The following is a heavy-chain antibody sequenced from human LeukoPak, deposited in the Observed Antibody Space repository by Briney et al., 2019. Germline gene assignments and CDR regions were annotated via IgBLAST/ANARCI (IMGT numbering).Heavy chain of an antibody. CDR3: ARDSDAGFDY. J-gene: IGHJ4*02. Sequence: GGSLRLSCAASGFTFSRFWMHWVRQAPGKGLEWVSRASRVGWSTVYADSVKGRVTISRDKAKQTLYLQIVSLRAEDTAIYYSARDSDAGFDYWGRGILVTVSS. CDR2: ASRVGWST. V-gene: IGHV3-74*01. CDR1: GFTFSRFW.